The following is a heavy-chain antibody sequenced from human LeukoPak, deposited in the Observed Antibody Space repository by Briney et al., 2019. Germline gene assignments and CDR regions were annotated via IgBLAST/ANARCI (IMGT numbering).Heavy chain of an antibody. CDR1: GFTFSRSW. CDR3: ARGRPHGNDY. V-gene: IGHV3-74*01. CDR2: IASDGSST. Sequence: RSGGSLRLSSAASGFTFSRSWMNWVGHAPGKGLVWVSRIASDGSSTTYADSVKGRFSISRDNAKNTLYLQMNSLRVEDTAVYYCARGRPHGNDYWGQGTLVTVSS. D-gene: IGHD4-23*01. J-gene: IGHJ4*02.